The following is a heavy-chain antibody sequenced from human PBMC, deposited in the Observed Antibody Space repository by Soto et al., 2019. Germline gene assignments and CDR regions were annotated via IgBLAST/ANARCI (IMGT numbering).Heavy chain of an antibody. J-gene: IGHJ5*02. Sequence: QVQLQESGPGLVKPSQTLSLTCTVSGGSISSGGYYWSWILQHPGKGLEWIGYIYYSGSTYYNPSPQSAPPLKRRLHTPMTPFTNPFSRMLSSVTAANTAVYDCARGSVVVVVAPTRYWFDPWGQGTLVTVAS. CDR1: GGSISSGGYY. V-gene: IGHV4-31*03. CDR2: IYYSGST. D-gene: IGHD2-15*01. CDR3: ARGSVVVVVAPTRYWFDP.